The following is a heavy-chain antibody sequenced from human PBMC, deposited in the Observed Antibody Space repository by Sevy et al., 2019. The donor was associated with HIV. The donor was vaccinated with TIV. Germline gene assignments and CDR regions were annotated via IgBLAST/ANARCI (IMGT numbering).Heavy chain of an antibody. D-gene: IGHD3-3*01. CDR3: ARGRREGWLLYLDN. J-gene: IGHJ4*02. Sequence: ASVKVSYKTSGYTFAAYYIHWVRQAPGQGPEWLGWIYPNGGDTTYAQKFQGRVTVTMSTFNNTVYMELNRLRSDDTAVYYGARGRREGWLLYLDNWGRGTLVTVSS. CDR1: GYTFAAYY. CDR2: IYPNGGDT. V-gene: IGHV1-2*02.